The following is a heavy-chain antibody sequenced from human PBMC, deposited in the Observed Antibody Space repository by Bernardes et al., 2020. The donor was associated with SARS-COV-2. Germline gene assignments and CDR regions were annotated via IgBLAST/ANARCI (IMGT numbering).Heavy chain of an antibody. CDR1: GGSITDYY. J-gene: IGHJ5*02. Sequence: TLSLTCAVSGGSITDYYWSWIRQSPGEGLEWIGEVNESGITAYNPSLESRVTISVDTSKNLFSLKVTPVTAADTAVYYCARGGSPRWGSTSCYSCDSGYWFHPWGQGTLVTVSS. D-gene: IGHD2-2*01. V-gene: IGHV4-34*01. CDR2: VNESGIT. CDR3: ARGGSPRWGSTSCYSCDSGYWFHP.